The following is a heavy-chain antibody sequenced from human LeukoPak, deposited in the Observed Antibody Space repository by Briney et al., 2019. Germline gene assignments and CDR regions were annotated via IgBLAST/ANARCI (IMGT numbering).Heavy chain of an antibody. CDR1: GFTFTTYY. CDR3: ARENWANDY. CDR2: INQDGSQR. J-gene: IGHJ4*02. D-gene: IGHD7-27*01. V-gene: IGHV3-7*01. Sequence: GSLRLSCAASGFTFTTYYMTWVRQAPGKGLEWVANINQDGSQRIYVDSVKGRFTLSRDNAKNSLYLQMNSLRAEDTAVYYCARENWANDYWGQGTLVTVSS.